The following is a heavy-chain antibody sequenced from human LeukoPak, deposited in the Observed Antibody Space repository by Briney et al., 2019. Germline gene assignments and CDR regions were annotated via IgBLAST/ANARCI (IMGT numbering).Heavy chain of an antibody. J-gene: IGHJ4*02. CDR3: ARRQIKTTHCDY. V-gene: IGHV4-39*01. CDR1: GGSISSSSYY. CDR2: IYYSGST. Sequence: SETLSLTCTVSGGSISSSSYYWGWIRQPPGKGLEWIGSIYYSGSTYYNPSLKSRVTISVDTSKNQFSLKLSSVTAADTAVYYCARRQIKTTHCDYWGQGTLVTVSS. D-gene: IGHD4-17*01.